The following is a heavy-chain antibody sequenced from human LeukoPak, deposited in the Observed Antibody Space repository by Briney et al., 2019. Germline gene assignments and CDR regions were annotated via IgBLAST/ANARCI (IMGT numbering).Heavy chain of an antibody. CDR1: GLTFSGSW. D-gene: IGHD6-13*01. CDR3: ARSGTYQHSSSYDY. V-gene: IGHV4-34*01. J-gene: IGHJ4*02. CDR2: INHSGSS. Sequence: GSLRLSCAVSGLTFSGSWITWIRQPPGKGLEWIGEINHSGSSNYNPSLKSRVTISVDTSKNQFSLKLSSVTAADTAVYYCARSGTYQHSSSYDYWGQGTLVTVSS.